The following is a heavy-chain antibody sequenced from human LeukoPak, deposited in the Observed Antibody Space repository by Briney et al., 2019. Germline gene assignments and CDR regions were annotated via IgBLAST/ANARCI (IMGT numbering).Heavy chain of an antibody. CDR2: INHSGST. J-gene: IGHJ3*02. Sequence: SETLSLTCAVYGGSFSGYYWSWIRQPPGKGLEWIGEINHSGSTNYNPSLKSRVTISVDTSKNQFSLKLSSVTAADTAVYYCARVPFNDAFDIWGQGTMVTVSS. CDR3: ARVPFNDAFDI. V-gene: IGHV4-34*01. CDR1: GGSFSGYY.